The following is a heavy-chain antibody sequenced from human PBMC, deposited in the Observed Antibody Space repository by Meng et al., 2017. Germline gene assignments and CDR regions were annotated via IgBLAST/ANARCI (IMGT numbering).Heavy chain of an antibody. CDR2: IYYSGST. D-gene: IGHD4-17*01. CDR3: ARGHNDYGDYPNWFDP. V-gene: IGHV4-39*07. Sequence: RRLQVAGPGLVKLSETLSLTCTVSGGSISSSSYYWGWIRQPPGKGLEWIGSIYYSGSTYYNPSLKSRVTISVDTSKNQFSLKLSSVTAADTAVYYCARGHNDYGDYPNWFDPWGQGTLVTVSS. CDR1: GGSISSSSYY. J-gene: IGHJ5*02.